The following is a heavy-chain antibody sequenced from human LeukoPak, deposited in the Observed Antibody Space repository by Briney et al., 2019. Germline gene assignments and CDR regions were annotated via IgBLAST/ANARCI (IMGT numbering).Heavy chain of an antibody. Sequence: ASVKLSCKTSGYTFTGYYIHWVRQAPGQGLEWMGWIDPHRGGTNYAQKFQGRVTMTRDTSITTAYMQLSRLRSDDTAVYYCAMCTSGWLASDYWGQATLVTVSS. CDR1: GYTFTGYY. V-gene: IGHV1-2*02. J-gene: IGHJ4*02. CDR2: IDPHRGGT. CDR3: AMCTSGWLASDY. D-gene: IGHD6-19*01.